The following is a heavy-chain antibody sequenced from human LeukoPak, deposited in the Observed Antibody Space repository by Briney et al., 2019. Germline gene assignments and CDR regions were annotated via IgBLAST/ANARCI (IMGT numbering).Heavy chain of an antibody. V-gene: IGHV3-23*01. Sequence: GGSLRLSCAAFGFTFSSYAMSWVRQAPGKGLEWVSAISGSGGSTYYADSVKGRFTISRDNSKNTLYLQMNSLRAEDTAVYYCAKDPRYSSSSLLDYWGQGTLVTVSS. CDR1: GFTFSSYA. D-gene: IGHD6-6*01. J-gene: IGHJ4*02. CDR3: AKDPRYSSSSLLDY. CDR2: ISGSGGST.